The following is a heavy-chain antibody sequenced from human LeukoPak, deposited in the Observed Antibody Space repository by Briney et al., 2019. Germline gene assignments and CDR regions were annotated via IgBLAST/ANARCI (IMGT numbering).Heavy chain of an antibody. V-gene: IGHV7-4-1*02. CDR2: INTNTGNP. D-gene: IGHD6-13*01. CDR3: ARVGRQQLVIADYFDY. J-gene: IGHJ4*02. CDR1: GLTFTNDY. Sequence: GASVKVSCKASGLTFTNDYIHWVRQAPGHGLEWMGWINTNTGNPTYAQGFTGRFVFSLDTSVSTAYLQISSLKAEDTAVYYCARVGRQQLVIADYFDYWGQGTLVTVSS.